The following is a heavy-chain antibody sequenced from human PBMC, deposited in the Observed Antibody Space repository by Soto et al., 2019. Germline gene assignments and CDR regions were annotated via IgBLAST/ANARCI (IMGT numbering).Heavy chain of an antibody. J-gene: IGHJ5*01. CDR1: GFTLQTTG. V-gene: IGHV3-30*18. Sequence: QVQLVESGGGVVQPGRSLGLACAASGFTLQTTGINWFRQPPGKGLEWAAMISNEASETHYGDSVKGRFTISRDNSESTLYLQMNSLRTEDTAVYYCAKDWGSSGWFNWFDSWGQGAPVTVSS. CDR3: AKDWGSSGWFNWFDS. D-gene: IGHD6-19*01. CDR2: ISNEASET.